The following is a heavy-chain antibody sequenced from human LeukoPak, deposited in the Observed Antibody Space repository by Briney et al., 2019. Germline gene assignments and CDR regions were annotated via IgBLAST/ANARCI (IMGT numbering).Heavy chain of an antibody. D-gene: IGHD5-12*01. J-gene: IGHJ4*02. CDR1: RFTFSSYA. Sequence: GGSLRLSCAASRFTFSSYAMHWVRQAPGKGLEWVAVISYDGSNKYYADSVKGRFTISRDNSKNTLYLQMNSLRAEDTAVYYCARARGYSGYASLDYWGQGTLVTVSS. V-gene: IGHV3-30-3*01. CDR2: ISYDGSNK. CDR3: ARARGYSGYASLDY.